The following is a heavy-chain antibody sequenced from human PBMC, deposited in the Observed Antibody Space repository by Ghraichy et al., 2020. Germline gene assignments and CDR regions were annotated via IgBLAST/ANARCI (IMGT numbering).Heavy chain of an antibody. J-gene: IGHJ6*02. CDR3: GSSGNFYYYYVMDI. D-gene: IGHD3-10*01. Sequence: SETLSLTCTVSGYSIRSGYYWGWIRQPPGKGLEWSGNIYHTGRSYYNPSLKSRVTISLDTSKNQFSLNLSSVTAADTAVYYCGSSGNFYYYYVMDIWGQGTTVTVSS. CDR2: IYHTGRS. V-gene: IGHV4-38-2*02. CDR1: GYSIRSGYY.